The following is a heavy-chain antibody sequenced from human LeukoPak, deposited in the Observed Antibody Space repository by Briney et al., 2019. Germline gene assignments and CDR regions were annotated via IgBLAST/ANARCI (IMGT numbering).Heavy chain of an antibody. D-gene: IGHD4-11*01. J-gene: IGHJ4*01. CDR2: IWSDATNR. CDR3: ARDAQRGFDYSNSLKY. CDR1: GFIFSHHG. Sequence: GGSLRLSCAASGFIFSHHGMHWVRQAPGKGLEWVAVIWSDATNRFYADSVKGRFTISRDNSQNTVFLQMNSLRVKDTAIYYCARDAQRGFDYSNSLKYWGHGTLVTVFS. V-gene: IGHV3-33*01.